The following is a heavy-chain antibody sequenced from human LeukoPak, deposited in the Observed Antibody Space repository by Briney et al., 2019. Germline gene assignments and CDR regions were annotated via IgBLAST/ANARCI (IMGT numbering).Heavy chain of an antibody. D-gene: IGHD3-10*02. V-gene: IGHV1-24*01. CDR2: FHPEDGET. Sequence: ASVKVSCKVSGYILSALSMHWVRQTPGKGLEWMGGFHPEDGETIYAQKFQGRVTMTEDTSTDTAYMELSSLRSEDSAVYYCARGYVLGGFDYWGQGTLVTVSS. CDR1: GYILSALS. CDR3: ARGYVLGGFDY. J-gene: IGHJ4*02.